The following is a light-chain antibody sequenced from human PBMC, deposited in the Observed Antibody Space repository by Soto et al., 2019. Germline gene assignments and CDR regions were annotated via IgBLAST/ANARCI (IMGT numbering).Light chain of an antibody. J-gene: IGKJ1*01. Sequence: EGVLTKSAGAVSLSTGERATLSCRASQSVSSYLAWYQQTPGQAPRLLIYDASNRATGIPARFSGSGSGTDFTLTISSLEPEDFAVYYCQQRSNWPPWTFGQGTKVDI. V-gene: IGKV3-11*01. CDR3: QQRSNWPPWT. CDR1: QSVSSY. CDR2: DAS.